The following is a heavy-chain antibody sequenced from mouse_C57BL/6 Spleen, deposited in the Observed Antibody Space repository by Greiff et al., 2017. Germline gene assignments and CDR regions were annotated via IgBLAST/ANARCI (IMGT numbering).Heavy chain of an antibody. Sequence: ESGAELVKPGASVKISCKASGYAFSSYWMNWVKQRPGKGLEWIGQIYPGDGDTNYNGKFKGKATLTADKSSSTAYMQLSSLTSEDSAVYFCARWGNGYYYAMDYWGQGTSVTVSS. V-gene: IGHV1-80*01. CDR3: ARWGNGYYYAMDY. D-gene: IGHD2-2*01. J-gene: IGHJ4*01. CDR1: GYAFSSYW. CDR2: IYPGDGDT.